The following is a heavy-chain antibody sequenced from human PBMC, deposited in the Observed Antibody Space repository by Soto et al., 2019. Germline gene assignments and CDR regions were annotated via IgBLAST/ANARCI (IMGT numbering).Heavy chain of an antibody. Sequence: QVHLVQSGAELKKPGASVKLSCKVSGNTLTKYILQWMRQAPGQRPEWMGWINAASGDTKYSQNFQDRVSITRDTSANTANLELASLTSDDTAVYYCVVLGGPYTLDLWGPGTMVTLSS. CDR3: VVLGGPYTLDL. CDR1: GNTLTKYI. CDR2: INAASGDT. J-gene: IGHJ3*01. D-gene: IGHD2-2*02. V-gene: IGHV1-3*01.